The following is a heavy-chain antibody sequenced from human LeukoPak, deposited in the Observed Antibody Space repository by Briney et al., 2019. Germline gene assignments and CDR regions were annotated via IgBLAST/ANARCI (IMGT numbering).Heavy chain of an antibody. CDR3: ASNVAVAGAFDI. CDR1: GYTFTSYD. V-gene: IGHV1-8*01. CDR2: MNPNSGNT. J-gene: IGHJ3*02. D-gene: IGHD6-19*01. Sequence: ASVKLSCKASGYTFTSYDINWVRQATGQGLEWMGWMNPNSGNTGYEQKFQGRVTMTRNTSISTAYMELSSLRSEDTAVYYCASNVAVAGAFDIWGQGTMVTVSS.